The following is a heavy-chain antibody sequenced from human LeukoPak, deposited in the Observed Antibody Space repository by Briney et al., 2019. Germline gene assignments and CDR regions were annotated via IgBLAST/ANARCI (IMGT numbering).Heavy chain of an antibody. V-gene: IGHV4-59*10. CDR3: ARGPYSYDSSGAFDI. D-gene: IGHD3-22*01. J-gene: IGHJ3*02. Sequence: SETLSLTCALYRGSFSGYYWSWIRHPAGKGLGWIGRFSSSGSTNYNPSLKRRVTISVDTSNNQFSLKLSSVTAADTAVYFCARGPYSYDSSGAFDIWGQGTMVTVSS. CDR2: FSSSGST. CDR1: RGSFSGYY.